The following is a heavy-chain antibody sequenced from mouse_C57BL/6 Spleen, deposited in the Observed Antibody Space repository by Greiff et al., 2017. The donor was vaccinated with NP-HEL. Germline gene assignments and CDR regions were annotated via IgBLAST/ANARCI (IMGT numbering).Heavy chain of an antibody. CDR1: GYTFTDYN. CDR2: INPNNGGT. Sequence: EVQLQQSGPELVKPGASVKIPCKASGYTFTDYNMDWVKQSHGKSLEWIGDINPNNGGTIYNQKFKGKATLTVDKSSSTAYMELRSLTSEDTAVYYGARSGITTVVANPMDYWGQGTSVTVSS. V-gene: IGHV1-18*01. D-gene: IGHD1-1*01. J-gene: IGHJ4*01. CDR3: ARSGITTVVANPMDY.